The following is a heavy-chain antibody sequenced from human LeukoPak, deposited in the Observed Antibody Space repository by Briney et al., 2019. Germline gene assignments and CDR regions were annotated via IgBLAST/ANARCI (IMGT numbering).Heavy chain of an antibody. CDR2: FFCGGST. Sequence: SETLSLTCTFSGGSTSSCSYWAWIRPPPGKGLEWIGSFFCGGSTYYNPSLKSRVTISVDTSKNQISLKLTSVTAADTAVYYCARHLQYSSIWYNWFDSWGQGTLVTVSS. D-gene: IGHD6-13*01. J-gene: IGHJ5*01. CDR1: GGSTSSCSY. V-gene: IGHV4-39*01. CDR3: ARHLQYSSIWYNWFDS.